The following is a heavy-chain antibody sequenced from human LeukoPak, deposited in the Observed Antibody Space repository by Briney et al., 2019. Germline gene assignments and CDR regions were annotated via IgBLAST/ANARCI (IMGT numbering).Heavy chain of an antibody. CDR1: GFNFRDYY. CDR2: ITASGRST. Sequence: GGSLRLSCTVSGFNFRDYYMSWIRQAPGMGLEWVSYITASGRSTYVADSLKDRFTISRDNANKSLYLHMTDLRVEDTATYFCARGRDGYQYWGLGTLVTVSS. J-gene: IGHJ4*02. CDR3: ARGRDGYQY. D-gene: IGHD5-24*01. V-gene: IGHV3-11*01.